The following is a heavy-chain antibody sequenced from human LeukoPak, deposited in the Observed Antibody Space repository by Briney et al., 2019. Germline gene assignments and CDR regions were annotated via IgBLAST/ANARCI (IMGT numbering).Heavy chain of an antibody. CDR3: AKGYGVVPAASGH. CDR1: GFTFSSYG. Sequence: PGGSLRLSCAASGFTFSSYGMHWVRQAPGKGLEWVTFILYDGSNKYYADSVKGRFTISRDNSKNTLYLQMNSLRAEDTAVYYCAKGYGVVPAASGHWGQGTLVTVSS. V-gene: IGHV3-30*02. J-gene: IGHJ4*02. CDR2: ILYDGSNK. D-gene: IGHD2-2*01.